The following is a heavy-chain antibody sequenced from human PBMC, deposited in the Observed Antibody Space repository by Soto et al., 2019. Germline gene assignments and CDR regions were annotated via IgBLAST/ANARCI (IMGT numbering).Heavy chain of an antibody. CDR1: GYTFTSYA. D-gene: IGHD3-10*01. CDR3: SRDAEGGSGHFEP. J-gene: IGHJ5*02. Sequence: GASVKVSCKASGYTFTSYAMHWVRQAPGQRLEWMGWINPDSGGSYFAQKFQGRITLTRDTSINTAHMDLSTLTSDDTALYYCSRDAEGGSGHFEPWGQGTLVNVSS. CDR2: INPDSGGS. V-gene: IGHV1-2*02.